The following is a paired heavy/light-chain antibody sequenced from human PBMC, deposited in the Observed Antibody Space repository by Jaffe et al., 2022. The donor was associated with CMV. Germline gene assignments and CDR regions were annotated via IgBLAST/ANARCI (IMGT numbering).Light chain of an antibody. CDR1: QSVSSN. J-gene: IGKJ2*01. Sequence: EIVMTQSPATLSVSPGERATLSCRASQSVSSNLAWYQQKPGQAPRLLIFAASTRATGIPARFSGSGSGTEFTLTISSLQSEDFAIYYCQQYNDWLMYTFGQGTKLEIK. CDR3: QQYNDWLMYT. V-gene: IGKV3-15*01. CDR2: AAS.
Heavy chain of an antibody. D-gene: IGHD3-22*01. CDR2: IIPFFGSQ. CDR1: GGTFSTCNCA. Sequence: QVQLVQSGAEVKKPGSSVKVSCKASGGTFSTCNCAISWVRQAPGQGLEWMGGIIPFFGSQNYAEKFRGRVTITADESTSTAYMELSSLRSGDTAVYYCASREGSSGYDAFDIWGQGTMVTVSS. CDR3: ASREGSSGYDAFDI. V-gene: IGHV1-69*01. J-gene: IGHJ3*02.